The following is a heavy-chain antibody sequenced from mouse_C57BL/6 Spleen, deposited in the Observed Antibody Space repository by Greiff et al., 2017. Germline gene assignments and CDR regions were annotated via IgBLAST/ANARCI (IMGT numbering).Heavy chain of an antibody. D-gene: IGHD2-4*01. J-gene: IGHJ4*01. V-gene: IGHV5-4*01. CDR3: ARGIYYDYDVGYYYAMDY. CDR2: ISDGGSYT. CDR1: GFTFSSYA. Sequence: EVQVVESGGGLVKPGGSLKLSCAASGFTFSSYAMSWVRQTPEKRLEWVATISDGGSYTYYPDNVKGRFTISRDNAKNNLYLQMSHLKSGDTAMYYCARGIYYDYDVGYYYAMDYWGQGTSVTVSS.